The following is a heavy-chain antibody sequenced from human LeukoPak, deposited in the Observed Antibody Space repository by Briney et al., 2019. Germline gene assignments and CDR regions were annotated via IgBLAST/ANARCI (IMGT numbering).Heavy chain of an antibody. D-gene: IGHD6-6*01. CDR1: GYTFTDYY. CDR3: ARSYSSSSNFDY. V-gene: IGHV1-18*04. J-gene: IGHJ4*02. Sequence: EASVKVSCKASGYTFTDYYMHWVRQAPGQGLEWMGWISAYTGNTNYAQKFQGRVSMTTGTSTTTAYMELRSLRSDDTAVYYCARSYSSSSNFDYWGQGTLVTVSS. CDR2: ISAYTGNT.